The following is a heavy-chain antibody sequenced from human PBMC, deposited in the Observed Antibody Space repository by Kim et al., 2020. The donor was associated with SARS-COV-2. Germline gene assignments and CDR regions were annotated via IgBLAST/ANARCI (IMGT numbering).Heavy chain of an antibody. Sequence: LRSRVTISVGTSKSQFSLKLSSVTAADTAVYYCARGAYSSGWYTAGYFDLWGRGTLVTVSS. J-gene: IGHJ2*01. V-gene: IGHV4-34*01. CDR3: ARGAYSSGWYTAGYFDL. D-gene: IGHD6-19*01.